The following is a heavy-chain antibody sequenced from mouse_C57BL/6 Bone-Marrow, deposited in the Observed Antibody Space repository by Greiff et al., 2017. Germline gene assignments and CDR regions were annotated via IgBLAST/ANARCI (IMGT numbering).Heavy chain of an antibody. CDR2: IHPNSGST. CDR3: ARSRKYYSVLAMDY. Sequence: QVQLQQPGAELVKPGASVKLSCKASGYTFTSYWMHWVKQRPGQGLEWIGMIHPNSGSTNYNEKFKSKATLTVDKSSSTAYMQLSSLTSEDSAVYYCARSRKYYSVLAMDYWGQGTSVTVSS. V-gene: IGHV1-64*01. J-gene: IGHJ4*01. D-gene: IGHD2-12*01. CDR1: GYTFTSYW.